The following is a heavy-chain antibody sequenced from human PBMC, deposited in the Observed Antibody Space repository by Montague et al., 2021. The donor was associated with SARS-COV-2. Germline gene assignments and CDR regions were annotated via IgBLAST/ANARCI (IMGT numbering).Heavy chain of an antibody. V-gene: IGHV4-34*01. CDR3: ARFLRRVVPAATGHWEKNYYCYDMDV. D-gene: IGHD2-2*01. CDR1: GGSFSAYY. J-gene: IGHJ6*03. CDR2: VNHSGST. Sequence: SETLSLTCAVYGGSFSAYYWSWIRQPPGKGLEWIGEVNHSGSTXXXPSXXXRVIISVDTSKNQFSLKLNSVTAADTAVYYCARFLRRVVPAATGHWEKNYYCYDMDVWGKGTTVTVSS.